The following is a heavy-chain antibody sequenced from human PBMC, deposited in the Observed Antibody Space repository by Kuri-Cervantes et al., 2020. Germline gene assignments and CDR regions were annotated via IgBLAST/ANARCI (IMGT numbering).Heavy chain of an antibody. D-gene: IGHD6-13*01. CDR1: GDSISSSNW. V-gene: IGHV4-4*02. J-gene: IGHJ4*02. CDR2: IYHSVSN. Sequence: SQTLSLTCVVSGDSISSSNWWSWVRQSPTKGLEWIGEIYHSVSNNYNPSLKSRVTISVDTSKNQFSLKLSSVTAADTAVYYCARGRTQGSSWLPEDYWGQGTLVTVSS. CDR3: ARGRTQGSSWLPEDY.